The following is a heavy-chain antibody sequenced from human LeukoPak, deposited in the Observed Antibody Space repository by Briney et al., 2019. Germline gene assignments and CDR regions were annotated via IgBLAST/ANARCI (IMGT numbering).Heavy chain of an antibody. V-gene: IGHV1-8*01. D-gene: IGHD6-13*01. Sequence: GASVKVSCKASGYTFTSYDINWVRQATGQGLEWMGWMNPNSGNTGYAQKFQGRVTITRNTSISTAYMELSSLRSKDTAVYYCARGVALGSSWDQYNWFDPWGQGTLVTVSS. J-gene: IGHJ5*02. CDR1: GYTFTSYD. CDR2: MNPNSGNT. CDR3: ARGVALGSSWDQYNWFDP.